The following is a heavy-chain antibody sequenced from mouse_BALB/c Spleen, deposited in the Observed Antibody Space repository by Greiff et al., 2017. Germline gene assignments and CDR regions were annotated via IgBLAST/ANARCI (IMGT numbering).Heavy chain of an antibody. Sequence: EVQLVESGGGLVQPGGSRKLSCAASGFTFSSFGMHWVRQAPEKGLEWVAYISSGSSTIYYADTVKGRFTISRDNPKNTLFLQMTSLRSEDTAMYYCARSVYGSSYNWYFDVWGAGTTVTVSS. D-gene: IGHD1-1*01. J-gene: IGHJ1*01. V-gene: IGHV5-17*02. CDR3: ARSVYGSSYNWYFDV. CDR2: ISSGSSTI. CDR1: GFTFSSFG.